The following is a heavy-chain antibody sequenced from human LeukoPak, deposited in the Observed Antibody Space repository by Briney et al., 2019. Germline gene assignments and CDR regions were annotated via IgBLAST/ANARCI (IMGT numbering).Heavy chain of an antibody. Sequence: ASVKVSCKASGYTFTSYAMNWVRQAPGQGLEWMGWINTNTGNPTYAQGFTGRFVFSLDTSVSTAYLQISSLKAEDTAVYYCARGAWFGELYKQSCDYWGQGTLVTVSS. J-gene: IGHJ4*02. CDR2: INTNTGNP. CDR3: ARGAWFGELYKQSCDY. D-gene: IGHD3-10*01. V-gene: IGHV7-4-1*02. CDR1: GYTFTSYA.